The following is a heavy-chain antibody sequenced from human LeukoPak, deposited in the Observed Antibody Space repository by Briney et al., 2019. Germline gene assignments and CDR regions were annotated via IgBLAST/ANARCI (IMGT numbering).Heavy chain of an antibody. V-gene: IGHV3-73*01. CDR1: GFTFSGSA. Sequence: PGGSLRLSCAASGFTFSGSAMHWVRQASGKGLEWVGRIRNKDNNYVTAYAASVKGRFTISRDDSGNMAYLQMNSLKTEDTAVYYRTRRLESGIWDFDYWGQGARVTVSS. CDR3: TRRLESGIWDFDY. D-gene: IGHD6-19*01. CDR2: IRNKDNNYVT. J-gene: IGHJ4*02.